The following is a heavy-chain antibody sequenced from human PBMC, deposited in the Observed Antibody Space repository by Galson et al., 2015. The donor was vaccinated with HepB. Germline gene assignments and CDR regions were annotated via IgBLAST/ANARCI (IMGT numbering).Heavy chain of an antibody. J-gene: IGHJ4*02. V-gene: IGHV3-30*02. Sequence: SLRLSCAASGFTFTSYYMHWVRQAPGKGLEWVAIIRYNGSNKYYADSVKGRFTISRDNSKNTLYLQMNSLRAEDTAVYYCAKGVGGYYYFDYWGQGTLVIVSS. CDR3: AKGVGGYYYFDY. D-gene: IGHD5-12*01. CDR2: IRYNGSNK. CDR1: GFTFTSYY.